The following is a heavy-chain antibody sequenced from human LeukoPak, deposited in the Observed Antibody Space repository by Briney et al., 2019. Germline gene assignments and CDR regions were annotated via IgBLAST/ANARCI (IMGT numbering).Heavy chain of an antibody. CDR2: IIPIFGTA. J-gene: IGHJ3*02. V-gene: IGHV1-69*01. CDR3: ARDGYCSGGSCLKNDAFDI. CDR1: GGTFSSYA. Sequence: SVKVSCKASGGTFSSYAISWVRQAPGQGLEWMGGIIPIFGTANYARKFQGRVTITADESTSTAYMKLSSLRSEDTAVYYCARDGYCSGGSCLKNDAFDIWGQGTMVTVSS. D-gene: IGHD2-15*01.